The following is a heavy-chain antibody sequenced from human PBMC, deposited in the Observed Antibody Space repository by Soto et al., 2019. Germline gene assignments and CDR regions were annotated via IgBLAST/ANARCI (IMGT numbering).Heavy chain of an antibody. CDR2: IWYDGSNK. Sequence: QVQMVESGGGVVQPGRSLRLSCAASGFTFSSYDMHWVRQAPGKGREWVAVIWYDGSNKYYADSVKGRFTISRDNSKNTLYMQMNSLRAEDTAVYYCARSIVERRDAFDIWGQGTMVTVSS. J-gene: IGHJ3*02. CDR3: ARSIVERRDAFDI. D-gene: IGHD6-6*01. V-gene: IGHV3-33*01. CDR1: GFTFSSYD.